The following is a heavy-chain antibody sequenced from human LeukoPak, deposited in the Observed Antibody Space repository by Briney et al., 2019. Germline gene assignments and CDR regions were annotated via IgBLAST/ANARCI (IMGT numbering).Heavy chain of an antibody. V-gene: IGHV3-49*03. J-gene: IGHJ3*02. D-gene: IGHD3-22*01. CDR2: IRSKAYGGTT. CDR3: TRAPLGYYYDSSGPIDDAFDI. CDR1: GFTFGDYA. Sequence: GGSLRLSCTASGFTFGDYAMSWFRQAPGKGLEWVGFIRSKAYGGTTEYAASVKGRFTISRDDSKSIAYLQMNSLKTEDTAVYYCTRAPLGYYYDSSGPIDDAFDIWGQGAMVTVSS.